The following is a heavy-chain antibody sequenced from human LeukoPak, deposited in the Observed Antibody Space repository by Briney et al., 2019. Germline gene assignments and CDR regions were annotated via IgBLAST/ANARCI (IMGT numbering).Heavy chain of an antibody. Sequence: SETLSLTCTVSGDSISSVNYYWSWIRQPPGKGLEWIGYISYSGTTYYNASLKSRLTISRDTSKNQFSLKLSSVTAADTAMYYCTRRMATTGRYYLDYWGQGTLVTVSS. CDR3: TRRMATTGRYYLDY. D-gene: IGHD1-1*01. V-gene: IGHV4-30-4*01. CDR2: ISYSGTT. J-gene: IGHJ4*02. CDR1: GDSISSVNYY.